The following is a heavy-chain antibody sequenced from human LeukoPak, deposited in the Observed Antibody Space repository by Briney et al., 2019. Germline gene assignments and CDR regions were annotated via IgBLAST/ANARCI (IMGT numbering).Heavy chain of an antibody. D-gene: IGHD1-26*01. V-gene: IGHV5-51*01. Sequence: GESLKISCQGSGYSFTTYWIAWVRQMPGKGLEWVGIIYPGDSDTKYSPSLQGQVTISADKSINTAYLQWSSLKASDTAMYYCARGGSYYQYWGQGTLVTVSS. CDR1: GYSFTTYW. J-gene: IGHJ4*02. CDR2: IYPGDSDT. CDR3: ARGGSYYQY.